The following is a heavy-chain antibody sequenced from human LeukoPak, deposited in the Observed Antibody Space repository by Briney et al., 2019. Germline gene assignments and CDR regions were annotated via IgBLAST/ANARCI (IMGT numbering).Heavy chain of an antibody. V-gene: IGHV3-66*01. Sequence: GGSLRLSCAASGFTFSTYSMNWVRQAPAKGQEWVSVIYSGGSTYYADSVKGRFTISRDNSKNTLYLQMNSLRAEDTAVYYCASTLTWRNKVRGVSVEEVFDYWGQGTLVTVSS. CDR1: GFTFSTYS. D-gene: IGHD2-8*01. CDR2: IYSGGST. CDR3: ASTLTWRNKVRGVSVEEVFDY. J-gene: IGHJ4*02.